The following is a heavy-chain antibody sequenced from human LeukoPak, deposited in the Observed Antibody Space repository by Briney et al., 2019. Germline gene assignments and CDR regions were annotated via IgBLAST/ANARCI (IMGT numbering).Heavy chain of an antibody. Sequence: GASVKVSCKASGYTFTSYDINWVRQATGQGLEWMGWRNPNSGNTGYAQKFQGRVTMTRDTSTSTVYMELSSLRSEDTAVYYCARWDATTGGGYFDYWGRGTLVTVSS. CDR2: RNPNSGNT. CDR3: ARWDATTGGGYFDY. CDR1: GYTFTSYD. D-gene: IGHD1-26*01. J-gene: IGHJ4*02. V-gene: IGHV1-8*01.